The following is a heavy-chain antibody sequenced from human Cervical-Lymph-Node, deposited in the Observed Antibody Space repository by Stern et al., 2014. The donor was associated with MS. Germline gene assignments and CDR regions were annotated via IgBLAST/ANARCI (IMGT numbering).Heavy chain of an antibody. CDR3: AREDYGANSVFPPHFTREDYPYYGMDV. Sequence: VHLVESGAEVKKPGSSVKVSCKASGGTFSNYAISWVRQAPGQGLEWMGRIVPFFGIRNYTQTFEGRVTISADKSTDTDYMELSSLRSVDTAKYYCAREDYGANSVFPPHFTREDYPYYGMDVWGQGTTVTVSS. CDR2: IVPFFGIR. V-gene: IGHV1-69*09. J-gene: IGHJ6*02. CDR1: GGTFSNYA. D-gene: IGHD4-23*01.